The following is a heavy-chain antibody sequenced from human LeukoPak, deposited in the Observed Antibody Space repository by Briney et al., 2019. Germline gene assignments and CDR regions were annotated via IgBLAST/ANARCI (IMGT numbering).Heavy chain of an antibody. Sequence: PGGALRLSCAASGVTFSRDWRYWGCDGPGEGGGGGSRINSDGGGINYADSVKGRFTISSGNAKNTLYLQMNSLRVEDTAVYYCAREGPVSGYDFDCWGQGTLVTVSS. CDR3: AREGPVSGYDFDC. D-gene: IGHD5-12*01. V-gene: IGHV3-74*01. CDR2: INSDGGGI. J-gene: IGHJ4*02. CDR1: GVTFSRDW.